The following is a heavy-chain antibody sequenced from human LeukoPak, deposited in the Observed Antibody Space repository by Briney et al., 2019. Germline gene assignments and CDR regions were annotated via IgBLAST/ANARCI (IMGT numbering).Heavy chain of an antibody. Sequence: PGGSLRLSCADSGLTFGTSAMHWARQAPGKGLEWVAVVSFDGSNEKYADSVRGRFTISRDNSKKMLYLQMNSLSRGDTAVYYCVRGVGYTLLSWGQGTLVTVSS. D-gene: IGHD1-1*01. V-gene: IGHV3-30-3*01. CDR1: GLTFGTSA. CDR2: VSFDGSNE. CDR3: VRGVGYTLLS. J-gene: IGHJ5*02.